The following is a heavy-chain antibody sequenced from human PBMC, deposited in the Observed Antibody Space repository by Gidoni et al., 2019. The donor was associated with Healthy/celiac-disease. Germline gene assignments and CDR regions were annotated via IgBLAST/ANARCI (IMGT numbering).Heavy chain of an antibody. J-gene: IGHJ4*02. Sequence: EVQLLESGGGLVRPGGSLSLSCAASGFTFSSSAMSWVRQAPGKGLEWVSAISGIGGSTYYADSVKGRFTISRDNSKNTLYLQMNSLRAEDTAVYYCAKDASGDQFGVLSPFDYWGQGTLVTVSS. CDR3: AKDASGDQFGVLSPFDY. CDR2: ISGIGGST. CDR1: GFTFSSSA. V-gene: IGHV3-23*01. D-gene: IGHD3-3*01.